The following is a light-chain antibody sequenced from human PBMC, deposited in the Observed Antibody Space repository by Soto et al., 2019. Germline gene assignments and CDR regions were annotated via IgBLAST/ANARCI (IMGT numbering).Light chain of an antibody. CDR1: QSIRSY. J-gene: IGKJ4*01. CDR3: QQRSEWPLT. CDR2: DAS. V-gene: IGKV3-11*01. Sequence: EIVLTQSPAILSLSPGERATLSCRASQSIRSYLGWYQQKPGQAPRLLIYDASDRATGIPDRFSGSGSGTDFTLPISSLEPEDFAVYYCQQRSEWPLTFGGGTKVEIK.